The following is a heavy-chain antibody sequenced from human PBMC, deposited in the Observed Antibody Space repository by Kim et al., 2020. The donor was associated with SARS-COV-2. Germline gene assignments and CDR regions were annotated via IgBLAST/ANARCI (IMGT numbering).Heavy chain of an antibody. Sequence: STSNAQKFQGRVTMTRDTSTSTVYMELRSLRSEDTAVYYCARDQTDYFDYWGQGTLVTVSS. V-gene: IGHV1-46*01. J-gene: IGHJ4*02. CDR3: ARDQTDYFDY. CDR2: ST.